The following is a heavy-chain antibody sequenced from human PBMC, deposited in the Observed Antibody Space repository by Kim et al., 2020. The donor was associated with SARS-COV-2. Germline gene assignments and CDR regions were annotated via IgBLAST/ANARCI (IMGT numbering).Heavy chain of an antibody. D-gene: IGHD3-10*01. CDR1: GGSITSGHYY. CDR3: ARDNGKSDDYGSGSYFSNWHFDL. J-gene: IGHJ2*01. V-gene: IGHV4-30-4*01. CDR2: IYHNGDT. Sequence: SETLSLTCNVSGGSITSGHYYWTWIRQAPGKGLEWIGFIYHNGDTYYHPSFRSRLIISVDTSKNQFSLNLGSVTAADTAVYYCARDNGKSDDYGSGSYFSNWHFDLWGRGTRVTVPA.